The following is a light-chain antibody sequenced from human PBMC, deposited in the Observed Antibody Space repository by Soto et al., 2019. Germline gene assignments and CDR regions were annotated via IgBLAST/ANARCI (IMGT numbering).Light chain of an antibody. CDR3: QQRSNWPPT. V-gene: IGKV3-11*01. CDR2: DAS. CDR1: RSVNTY. J-gene: IGKJ1*01. Sequence: EIVLTQSPVTLSLSPGERATLSCRASRSVNTYLSWYQQKPGQAPRLLIYDASNRATAIPARFSGSGSGTDFTLTISSLEPEDVAVYYCQQRSNWPPTFGQGTKVEIK.